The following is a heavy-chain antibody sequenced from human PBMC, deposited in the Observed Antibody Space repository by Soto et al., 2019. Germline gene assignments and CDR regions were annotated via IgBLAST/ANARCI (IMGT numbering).Heavy chain of an antibody. V-gene: IGHV4-4*07. Sequence: PSSPLSLTCTFSGGSINSYWWSWIRQPAGKGLEWIGRVYSSGTTDYNPSLNSRATMSVETSKNQFSLKLSSVTAADTAVYYCARDIASYAYGEGYWGQGIQVTVSS. J-gene: IGHJ4*02. D-gene: IGHD2-21*01. CDR1: GGSINSYW. CDR3: ARDIASYAYGEGY. CDR2: VYSSGTT.